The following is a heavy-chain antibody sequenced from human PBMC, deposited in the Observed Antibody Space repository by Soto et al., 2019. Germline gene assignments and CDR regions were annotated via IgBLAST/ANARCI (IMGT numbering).Heavy chain of an antibody. J-gene: IGHJ4*02. CDR3: ARGGKYYYDSSGYYLLDY. D-gene: IGHD3-22*01. CDR1: GGTFSSYA. Sequence: SVKVSCKASGGTFSSYAISWVLQAPGQGLEWMGGIIPIFGTANYAQKFQGRVTITADKSTSTAYMELSSLRSEDTAVYYCARGGKYYYDSSGYYLLDYWGQGTLVTVSS. CDR2: IIPIFGTA. V-gene: IGHV1-69*06.